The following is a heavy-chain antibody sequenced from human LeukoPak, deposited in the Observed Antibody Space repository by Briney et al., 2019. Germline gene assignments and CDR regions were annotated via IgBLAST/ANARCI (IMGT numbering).Heavy chain of an antibody. D-gene: IGHD2-15*01. V-gene: IGHV1-18*01. CDR3: AITGPAGYCSGGSCVDY. CDR1: GYTFTSYG. Sequence: ASVKVSCKASGYTFTSYGISWVRQAPGQGLEWMGWISAYNGNTNYAQKLQGRVTMTTDTSTSTAYMELRSLRSDDAAVYYCAITGPAGYCSGGSCVDYWGQGTLVTVSS. J-gene: IGHJ4*02. CDR2: ISAYNGNT.